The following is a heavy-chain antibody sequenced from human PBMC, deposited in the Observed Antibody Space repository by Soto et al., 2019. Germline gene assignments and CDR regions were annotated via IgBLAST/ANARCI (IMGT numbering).Heavy chain of an antibody. CDR3: ARLRITNFRVVTGHYFDY. V-gene: IGHV4-61*08. CDR1: GGSVSSGVYY. CDR2: IANSGST. J-gene: IGHJ4*02. D-gene: IGHD3-3*01. Sequence: SETLSLTCSVSGGSVSSGVYYWIWIGQPPGKGLELVGYIANSGSTNDNPSLSMRGAISLYRSRNQFSLKLTFVTATDTDMYYCARLRITNFRVVTGHYFDYWGQGTLVTVSS.